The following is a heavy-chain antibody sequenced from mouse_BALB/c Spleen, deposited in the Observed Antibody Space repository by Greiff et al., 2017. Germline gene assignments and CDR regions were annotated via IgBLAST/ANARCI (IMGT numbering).Heavy chain of an antibody. D-gene: IGHD4-1*01. V-gene: IGHV5-17*02. CDR1: GFTFSSFG. CDR3: AKLGRAMDD. CDR2: ISSGSSTI. J-gene: IGHJ4*01. Sequence: EVQRVESGGGLVQPGGSRKLSCAASGFTFSSFGMHWVRQAPEKGLEWVAYISSGSSTIYYADTVKGRFTISRDNPKNTLFLQMTSLRSEDTAMYYCAKLGRAMDDWGQGTSVTVSS.